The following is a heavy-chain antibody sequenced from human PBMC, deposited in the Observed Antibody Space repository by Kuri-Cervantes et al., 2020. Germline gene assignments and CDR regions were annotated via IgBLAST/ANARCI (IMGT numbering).Heavy chain of an antibody. V-gene: IGHV1-18*01. J-gene: IGHJ6*03. D-gene: IGHD5-12*01. Sequence: ASVKVSCKASGYTFSSYGITWVRQAPGQGLEWMGWISTYSTDTVYARKFQGRVTISKDTSASTAYMELSSLRSEDTAVYYCARDGRIVGATTSINYYMDVWGKGTTVTVSS. CDR2: ISTYSTDT. CDR3: ARDGRIVGATTSINYYMDV. CDR1: GYTFSSYG.